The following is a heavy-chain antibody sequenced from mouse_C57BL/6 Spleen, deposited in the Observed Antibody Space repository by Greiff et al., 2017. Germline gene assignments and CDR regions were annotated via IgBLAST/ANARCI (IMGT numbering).Heavy chain of an antibody. Sequence: EVKVVESEGGLVQPGSSMKLSCTASGFTFSDYYMAWVRQVPEKGLEWVANIYYDGSSTYYLDSLKSRFIISRDNAKNSLYLQMSSLKSEDTATYYCARGPIYYGYDEYYFDYWGQGTTLTVSS. D-gene: IGHD2-2*01. V-gene: IGHV5-16*01. CDR2: IYYDGSST. CDR3: ARGPIYYGYDEYYFDY. CDR1: GFTFSDYY. J-gene: IGHJ2*01.